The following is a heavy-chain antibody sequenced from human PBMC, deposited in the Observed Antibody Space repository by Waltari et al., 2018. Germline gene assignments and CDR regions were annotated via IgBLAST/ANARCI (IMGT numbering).Heavy chain of an antibody. D-gene: IGHD6-6*01. CDR1: GFTFSRYA. J-gene: IGHJ4*02. V-gene: IGHV3-23*04. CDR3: AKGAGIAARVENDY. Sequence: EVQLVESGGGLVQPGGSLRLSCAASGFTFSRYALSWVRPASGKWVEWVSAISGSGGSTYYADSVKGRFTISRDNSKNTLYLQMNSLRAEDTAVYYCAKGAGIAARVENDYWGQGTLVTVSS. CDR2: ISGSGGST.